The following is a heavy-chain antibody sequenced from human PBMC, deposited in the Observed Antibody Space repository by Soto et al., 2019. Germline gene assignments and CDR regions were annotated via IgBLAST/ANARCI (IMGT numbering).Heavy chain of an antibody. V-gene: IGHV1-8*01. CDR3: ARGIAAAAFGMDV. J-gene: IGHJ6*02. D-gene: IGHD6-13*01. CDR1: GYTFTSYD. CDR2: MNPNSGNT. Sequence: ASVKVSCKASGYTFTSYDINWVRQATGQGLEWMGWMNPNSGNTGYAQKFQGRVTITADKSTSTAYMELSSLRSEDTAENYCARGIAAAAFGMDVWGQGTTVTVSS.